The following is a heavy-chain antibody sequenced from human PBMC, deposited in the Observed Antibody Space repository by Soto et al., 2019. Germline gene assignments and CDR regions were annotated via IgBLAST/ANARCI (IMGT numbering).Heavy chain of an antibody. D-gene: IGHD2-2*01. CDR2: IYYSGGT. CDR1: GGSISSGGYY. J-gene: IGHJ6*02. CDR3: ARVSNQDIVVTRGYYGMDV. Sequence: SETLSLTCTVSGGSISSGGYYWSWIRQHPGKGLEWIGYIYYSGGTYYNPSLKSRVTISVDTSKNQFSLKLSSVTAADTAVYYCARVSNQDIVVTRGYYGMDVWGQGTTVTVSS. V-gene: IGHV4-31*03.